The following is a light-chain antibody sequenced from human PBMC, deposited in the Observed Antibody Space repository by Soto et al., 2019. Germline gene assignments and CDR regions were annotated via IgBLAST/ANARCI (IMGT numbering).Light chain of an antibody. CDR1: QSVSRY. J-gene: IGKJ1*01. V-gene: IGKV3-11*01. Sequence: EIVLTQSPATLSLSPGERATLSCRASQSVSRYLAWYQQKPGQAPRLLIYDASNRATGIPARFSGSGSGTDFTLTISSLETEDFAVYYCQQRSNWWTFGQGTKVEIK. CDR3: QQRSNWWT. CDR2: DAS.